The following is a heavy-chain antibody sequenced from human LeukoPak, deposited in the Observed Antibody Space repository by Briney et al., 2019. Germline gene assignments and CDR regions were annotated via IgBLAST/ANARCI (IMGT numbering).Heavy chain of an antibody. CDR3: TRAVAGHAD. V-gene: IGHV4-34*01. J-gene: IGHJ4*02. CDR1: GVPFTNYY. Sequence: PSETLSLTCAVSGVPFTNYYWSWVRQSPRQGLEWIGEINHSGYTNYNPSLKSRVTMSIETSTNQFSLILTSVTAADAGVYYCTRAVAGHADWGQGTLVTVSS. D-gene: IGHD6-19*01. CDR2: INHSGYT.